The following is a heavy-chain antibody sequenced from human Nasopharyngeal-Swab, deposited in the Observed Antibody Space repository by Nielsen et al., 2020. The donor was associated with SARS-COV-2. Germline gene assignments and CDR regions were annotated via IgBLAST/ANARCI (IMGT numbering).Heavy chain of an antibody. J-gene: IGHJ6*02. Sequence: SVKVSCKASGGTFSSYAISWVRQAPGQGIEGMGGIIPIFGTANYAQKFQGRVTITADESTSTAYMELSSLRSEDTAVYYCARDRYDILTGYYPPPYYGMDVWGQGTTVTVSS. CDR1: GGTFSSYA. V-gene: IGHV1-69*13. CDR2: IIPIFGTA. CDR3: ARDRYDILTGYYPPPYYGMDV. D-gene: IGHD3-9*01.